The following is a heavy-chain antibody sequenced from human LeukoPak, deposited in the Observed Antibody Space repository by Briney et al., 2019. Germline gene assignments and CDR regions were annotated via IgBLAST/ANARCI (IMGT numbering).Heavy chain of an antibody. D-gene: IGHD3-3*01. CDR1: GGSISSSNYY. Sequence: SETLSLTCTVSGGSISSSNYYWGWLRQPPGKGLEWIGSIYYSGSTYYNPSLKSRVTISVDTSKNQFSLKLSSVTAADTAVYYCASITIFGVGRFDYWGQGTLVTVSS. V-gene: IGHV4-39*07. J-gene: IGHJ4*02. CDR2: IYYSGST. CDR3: ASITIFGVGRFDY.